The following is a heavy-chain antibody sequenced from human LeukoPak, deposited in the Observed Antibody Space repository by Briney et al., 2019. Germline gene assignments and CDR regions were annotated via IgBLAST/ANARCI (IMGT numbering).Heavy chain of an antibody. CDR3: ARGRGYSSSSRFDY. J-gene: IGHJ4*02. CDR2: INHSGST. CDR1: GGSFSGYY. V-gene: IGHV4-34*01. Sequence: PSETLSLTCAVYGGSFSGYYWSWIRQPPGKGLEWIGEINHSGSTNYNPSLKSRVTISVDTSKNQFSLKLSSVTAADTAVYYCARGRGYSSSSRFDYWGQGTLVTVPS. D-gene: IGHD6-6*01.